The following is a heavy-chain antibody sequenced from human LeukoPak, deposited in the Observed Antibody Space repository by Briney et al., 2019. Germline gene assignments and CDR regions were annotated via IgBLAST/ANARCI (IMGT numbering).Heavy chain of an antibody. CDR2: ISYSGNT. CDR3: ARLKAPRYYFDY. J-gene: IGHJ4*02. CDR1: GDSISSSSSY. Sequence: SETLSLTCTVSGDSISSSSSYWGWIRQPPGKGLEWIGSISYSGNTYYNPSLKSRVSTSVDTSKNQFSLKLSSVTAADTAVYYCARLKAPRYYFDYWGQGTLVTVSS. V-gene: IGHV4-39*01.